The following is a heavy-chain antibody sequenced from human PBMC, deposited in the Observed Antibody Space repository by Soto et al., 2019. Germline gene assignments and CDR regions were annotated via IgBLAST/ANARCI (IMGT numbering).Heavy chain of an antibody. CDR3: ARDLSWGSNWYYYMDV. Sequence: EVQLVESGGGLVQPGGSLRLSCATSGFILGDCAMNWVRQPPGKGLERVSYISSSSSVIDYADSVKGRFTVSRDNARNSLYLQMNSLRAEDTAVYYCARDLSWGSNWYYYMDVWGKGTTVTVSS. D-gene: IGHD7-27*01. CDR2: ISSSSSVI. V-gene: IGHV3-48*01. J-gene: IGHJ6*03. CDR1: GFILGDCA.